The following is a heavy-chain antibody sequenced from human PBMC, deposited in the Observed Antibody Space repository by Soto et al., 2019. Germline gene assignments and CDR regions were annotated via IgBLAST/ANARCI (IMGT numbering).Heavy chain of an antibody. J-gene: IGHJ4*02. D-gene: IGHD1-1*01. CDR3: ARESRSELGTVEY. CDR1: GASISNYY. Sequence: QVRLQQSGPGLVKPSETLSLTWTLSGASISNYYWSWIRQPAEKGLECLGRIYASGTTTYNPALRNRVTMSVDTSTNQFSLNLNSVTAADTAVYYCARESRSELGTVEYWGQGTLVTVSS. CDR2: IYASGTT. V-gene: IGHV4-4*07.